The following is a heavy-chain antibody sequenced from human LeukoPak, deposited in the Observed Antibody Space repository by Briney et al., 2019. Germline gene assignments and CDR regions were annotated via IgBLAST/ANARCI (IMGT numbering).Heavy chain of an antibody. V-gene: IGHV3-7*03. J-gene: IGHJ6*02. CDR3: AREVVVVPDYYYYGLDV. D-gene: IGHD2-2*01. CDR2: LNQDGSEK. CDR1: TFTFSSYW. Sequence: GGSLRLSCAASTFTFSSYWMSWVRQAPGKGLEWVANLNQDGSEKSYVASVTGRFSISRDNAKNSLYLQMNSLRVEDTAVYYCAREVVVVPDYYYYGLDVWGQGTTVTVSS.